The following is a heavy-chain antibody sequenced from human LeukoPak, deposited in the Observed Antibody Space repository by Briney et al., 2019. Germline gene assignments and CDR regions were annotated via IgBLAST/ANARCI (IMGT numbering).Heavy chain of an antibody. J-gene: IGHJ4*02. CDR1: GFTFSNYG. V-gene: IGHV3-33*01. CDR2: IWSDGINK. Sequence: GGSLRLSCAAPGFTFSNYGIHWVRQAPGKGLEWVAVIWSDGINKYYVDSVKGRFTISRDNSKNTLYLQMNSLRADDTAVYYCARSTYSSSSYYFDYWGQGSLVTVSS. D-gene: IGHD6-13*01. CDR3: ARSTYSSSSYYFDY.